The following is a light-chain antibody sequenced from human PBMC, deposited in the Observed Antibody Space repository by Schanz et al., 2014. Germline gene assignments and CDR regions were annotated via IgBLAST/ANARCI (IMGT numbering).Light chain of an antibody. CDR1: QSVSSSD. V-gene: IGKV3-20*01. CDR2: GAS. CDR3: QQYGSSPRYT. Sequence: EIVLTQSPGTLSLSPGERATLSCRASQSVSSSDLSWYQQKPGQPPRLLIYGASSRATGIPDRFSGSGSGTDFTLSISRLEPEDFAVYYCQQYGSSPRYTFGQGTKLEIK. J-gene: IGKJ2*01.